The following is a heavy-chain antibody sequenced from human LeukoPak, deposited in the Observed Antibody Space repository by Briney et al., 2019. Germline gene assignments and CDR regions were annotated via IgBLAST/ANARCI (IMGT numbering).Heavy chain of an antibody. CDR1: GYSFTNYW. Sequence: GESLKISCQGSGYSFTNYWIGWVRKMPGKGLEWMGIINPANSETIYSPSFQGQVSISVDKSVNTAYLQWSSLKASDTAMYYCARQGVAREFDPWGQGTLVTVSS. V-gene: IGHV5-51*01. CDR2: INPANSET. CDR3: ARQGVAREFDP. D-gene: IGHD2-15*01. J-gene: IGHJ5*02.